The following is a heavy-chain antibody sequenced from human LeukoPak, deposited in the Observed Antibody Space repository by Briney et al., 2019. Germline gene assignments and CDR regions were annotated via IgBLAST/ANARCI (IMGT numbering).Heavy chain of an antibody. V-gene: IGHV3-30*04. CDR3: AREGLYSYGPFDY. D-gene: IGHD5-18*01. CDR2: ISYDGSNK. J-gene: IGHJ4*02. CDR1: GSTFSSYA. Sequence: GRSLRLSCAASGSTFSSYAMHWVRQAPGKGLEWVAVISYDGSNKYYADSVKGRFTISRDNSKNTLYLQMNSLRAEDTAVYYCAREGLYSYGPFDYWGQGTLVTVSS.